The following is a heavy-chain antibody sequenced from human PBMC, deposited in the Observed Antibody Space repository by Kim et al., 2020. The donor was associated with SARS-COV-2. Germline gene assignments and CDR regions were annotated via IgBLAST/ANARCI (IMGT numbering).Heavy chain of an antibody. J-gene: IGHJ2*01. CDR1: GFTFGSYW. D-gene: IGHD6-19*01. CDR3: ARSSGWNGYWYFDL. V-gene: IGHV3-74*01. CDR2: INSDGSST. Sequence: GGSLRLSCAASGFTFGSYWMYWVRQAPGKGLVWVSRINSDGSSTTYADSVKGRFTISRDNAKNTLYLQMNSLRAEDTALYYCARSSGWNGYWYFDLWGRGTLFTVSS.